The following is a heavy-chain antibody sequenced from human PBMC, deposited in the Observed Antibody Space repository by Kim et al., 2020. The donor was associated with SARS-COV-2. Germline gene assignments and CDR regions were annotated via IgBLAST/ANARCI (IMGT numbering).Heavy chain of an antibody. CDR3: ATTPTGGDGYDAFDI. Sequence: GESLKISCKGSGYSFTSYWIGWVRQMPGKGLEWMGIIYPGDSDTRYSPSFQGQVTISADKSISTAYLQWSSLKASDTAMYYCATTPTGGDGYDAFDIWGQGTMVTVSS. D-gene: IGHD2-21*01. J-gene: IGHJ3*02. CDR1: GYSFTSYW. V-gene: IGHV5-51*01. CDR2: IYPGDSDT.